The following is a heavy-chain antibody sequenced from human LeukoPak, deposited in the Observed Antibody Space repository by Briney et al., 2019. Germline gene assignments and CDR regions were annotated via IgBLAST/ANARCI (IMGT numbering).Heavy chain of an antibody. CDR3: VRGRWKTGMDSPYYFDF. CDR1: GASIGNYY. J-gene: IGHJ4*02. Sequence: SETLSLTCTVSGASIGNYYWSWIRHPPRKGLERIGRTYTTGSANYNPSPNRRGTMSVDTSKTQFSLNLNSLTAAATAVSYCVRGRWKTGMDSPYYFDFWGQGTLVTVSS. V-gene: IGHV4-4*07. D-gene: IGHD2-2*03. CDR2: TYTTGSA.